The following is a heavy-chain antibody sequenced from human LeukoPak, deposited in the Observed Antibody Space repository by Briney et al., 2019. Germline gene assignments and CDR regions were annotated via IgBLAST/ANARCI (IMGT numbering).Heavy chain of an antibody. D-gene: IGHD6-6*01. V-gene: IGHV5-51*01. CDR1: GYSFTNSW. Sequence: GESLKIFCKVSGYSFTNSWIGWVRQMPGKGLEWMGIIYPGDSDTKYSPSFQGQVTISADKSISTAYLQWSRLKASDTAMYYCASGGSSSLDYWGQGTLVTVSS. CDR2: IYPGDSDT. CDR3: ASGGSSSLDY. J-gene: IGHJ4*02.